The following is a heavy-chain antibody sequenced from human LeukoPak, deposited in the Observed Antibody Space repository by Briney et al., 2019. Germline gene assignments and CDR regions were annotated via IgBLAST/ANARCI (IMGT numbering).Heavy chain of an antibody. V-gene: IGHV1-46*01. CDR2: INHNDGST. J-gene: IGHJ4*02. D-gene: IGHD3-22*01. CDR3: ARGTQIDSSVYYAGHFDY. Sequence: ASVKVSCKASGYTFTAYHMHWVRQAPGQGLEWMGIINHNDGSTNYAQRFQGRVTMTRDRSTSTVYMELSSLRSEDTAVYYYARGTQIDSSVYYAGHFDYWGQGTLVTVSS. CDR1: GYTFTAYH.